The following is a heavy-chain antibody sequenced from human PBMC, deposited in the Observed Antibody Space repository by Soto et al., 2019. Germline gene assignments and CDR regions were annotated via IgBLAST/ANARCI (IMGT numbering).Heavy chain of an antibody. CDR3: AKTHESMITFGGVIVTHAFDY. CDR1: GFTFSSYG. Sequence: GGSLRLSCAASGFTFSSYGMHWVRQAPGKGLEWVAVISYDGSNKYYADSVKGRFTISRDNSKNTLYLQMNSLRAEDTAVYYCAKTHESMITFGGVIVTHAFDYWGQGTLVTVSS. D-gene: IGHD3-16*02. CDR2: ISYDGSNK. J-gene: IGHJ4*02. V-gene: IGHV3-30*18.